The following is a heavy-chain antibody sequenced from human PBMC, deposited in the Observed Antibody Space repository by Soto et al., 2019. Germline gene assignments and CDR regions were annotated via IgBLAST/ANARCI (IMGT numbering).Heavy chain of an antibody. CDR1: GFTFTNAW. Sequence: GGSLRLSCAASGFTFTNAWMSWVRQAPGKGLEWVGRIKRTTDGGTTAYAAPVKGRFTISGDDSKNTVSLQMNGLNTEDTGVYYCAAGKDWGQGTLVTVSS. J-gene: IGHJ4*02. CDR3: AAGKD. V-gene: IGHV3-15*01. CDR2: IKRTTDGGTT.